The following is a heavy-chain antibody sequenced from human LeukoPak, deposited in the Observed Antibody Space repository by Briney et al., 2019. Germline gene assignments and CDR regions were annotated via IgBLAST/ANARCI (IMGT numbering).Heavy chain of an antibody. J-gene: IGHJ4*02. Sequence: GGSLRLSCAASGFTFSSYAMHWVRQAPGKGLEWVAVISYDGSNKYYADSVKGRFTISRDNSKNTLYLQMNSLRAEDTAVYYCARDEFRGMARASHKKYWGQGTLVTVSS. CDR2: ISYDGSNK. CDR3: ARDEFRGMARASHKKY. D-gene: IGHD5-24*01. V-gene: IGHV3-30-3*01. CDR1: GFTFSSYA.